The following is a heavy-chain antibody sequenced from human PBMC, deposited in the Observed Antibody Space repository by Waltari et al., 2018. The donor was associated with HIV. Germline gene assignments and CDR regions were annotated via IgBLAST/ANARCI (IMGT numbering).Heavy chain of an antibody. CDR2: LNSDGSSR. V-gene: IGHV3-74*01. Sequence: VQLVTSGGGAIKTGGFLRLSCTASVFSVSHHGVDWRRKAPGKGLVWDARLNSDGSSRNYADAVKGRFVISRDNARNTVYLQLNSLRVEDTAMYFCARASHYIEFSTFDGDYYFDVWGRGTRVAVSS. CDR1: VFSVSHHG. J-gene: IGHJ4*02. D-gene: IGHD2-15*01. CDR3: ARASHYIEFSTFDGDYYFDV.